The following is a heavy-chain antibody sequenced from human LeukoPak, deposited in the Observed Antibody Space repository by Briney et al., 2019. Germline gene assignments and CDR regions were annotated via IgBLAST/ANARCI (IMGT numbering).Heavy chain of an antibody. CDR1: GDAITSGDDY. Sequence: KASETLSLTCSVSGDAITSGDDYWNWIRQSPGEGLQWIGYIFFTGSTYYNPSLGSRFTISLDAPKNQFSLRLNSVTAADTAVYYCARGDYTVLAGSPFDLWGRGTLVTVSS. D-gene: IGHD6-19*01. CDR2: IFFTGST. J-gene: IGHJ4*02. CDR3: ARGDYTVLAGSPFDL. V-gene: IGHV4-30-4*01.